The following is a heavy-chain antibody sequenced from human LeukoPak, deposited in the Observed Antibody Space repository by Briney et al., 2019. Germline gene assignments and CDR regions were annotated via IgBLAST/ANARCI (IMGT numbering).Heavy chain of an antibody. D-gene: IGHD4-23*01. V-gene: IGHV3-21*01. CDR2: ISSSSSYI. Sequence: GGSLRLSCAASGFTFSSYSMNWVRQAPGKGLEWVSSISSSSSYIYYADSVKGRFTISRDNAKNSLYLQMNSLRAEDTAVYYCARCHTTVVTPYYFDYWGQGTLVTVSS. CDR1: GFTFSSYS. J-gene: IGHJ4*02. CDR3: ARCHTTVVTPYYFDY.